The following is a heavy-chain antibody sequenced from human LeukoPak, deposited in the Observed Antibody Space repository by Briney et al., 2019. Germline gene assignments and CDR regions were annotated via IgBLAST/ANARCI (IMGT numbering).Heavy chain of an antibody. CDR2: IYYSGST. CDR3: ARYYYGSGSYSGMDV. CDR1: GGSISSSSYY. Sequence: PSETLSLTCTVSGGSISSSSYYWGWIRQPPGKGLEWIGSIYYSGSTYYNPSLKSRVTISVDTSKNQFSLKLSSVTAADTAVYYCARYYYGSGSYSGMDVWGQGTTVTVSS. V-gene: IGHV4-39*01. D-gene: IGHD3-10*01. J-gene: IGHJ6*02.